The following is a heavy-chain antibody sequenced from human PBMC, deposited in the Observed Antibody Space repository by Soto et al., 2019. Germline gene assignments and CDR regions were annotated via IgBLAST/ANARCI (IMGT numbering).Heavy chain of an antibody. D-gene: IGHD3-22*01. J-gene: IGHJ4*01. CDR2: IIPVLGPA. V-gene: IGHV1-69*01. Sequence: QVQLVQSGAEVKKPGSSVKVSCKASGGTFTNYGISWVRQAPGQGLEWMGGIIPVLGPASYAQKFQGRVTITADESTSTAYMELNSLTSEDTAVFYCAMGYYYDSSVYNLHHNFDYWGHGTLVTVSS. CDR1: GGTFTNYG. CDR3: AMGYYYDSSVYNLHHNFDY.